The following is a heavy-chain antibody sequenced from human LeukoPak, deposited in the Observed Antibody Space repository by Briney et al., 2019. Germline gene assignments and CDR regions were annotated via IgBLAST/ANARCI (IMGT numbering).Heavy chain of an antibody. CDR3: AILREYYDFWSGYPYFDY. J-gene: IGHJ4*02. CDR2: MNPNSGNT. Sequence: ASVKVSCKASGGTFSSHGFSWVRQAPGQGLEWMGWMNPNSGNTGYTQKFQGRVTMTRNTSISTAYMELSSLRSEDTAVYYCAILREYYDFWSGYPYFDYWGQGTLVTVSS. V-gene: IGHV1-8*02. CDR1: GGTFSSHG. D-gene: IGHD3-3*01.